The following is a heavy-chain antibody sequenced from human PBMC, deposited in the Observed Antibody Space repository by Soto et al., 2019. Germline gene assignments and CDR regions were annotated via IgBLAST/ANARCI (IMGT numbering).Heavy chain of an antibody. J-gene: IGHJ5*02. Sequence: LRLSCAASGFTFSSYAMHWVRQAPGKGLEWVAVISYDGINKYYADSVMGRLSISRANSKNTLYLQMNSLRAEDTAVYYCARGAKGLLQPNWFDPWGQGNLVTVSS. CDR1: GFTFSSYA. D-gene: IGHD3-22*01. CDR2: ISYDGINK. V-gene: IGHV3-30-3*01. CDR3: ARGAKGLLQPNWFDP.